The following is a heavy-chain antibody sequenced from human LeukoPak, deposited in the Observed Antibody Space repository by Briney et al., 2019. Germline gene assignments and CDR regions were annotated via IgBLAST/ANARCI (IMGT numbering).Heavy chain of an antibody. V-gene: IGHV3-74*01. CDR1: GFTFSSRW. D-gene: IGHD2-21*01. J-gene: IGHJ3*02. Sequence: GGSLRLSCAASGFTFSSRWMHWVRQAPGKGLVWVSHVNSDESSTNYADSVKGRFTISRDNTKNTLYLQMNSLRAEDTAVYYCASDDSYAFGIWGQGTMVTVSS. CDR2: VNSDESST. CDR3: ASDDSYAFGI.